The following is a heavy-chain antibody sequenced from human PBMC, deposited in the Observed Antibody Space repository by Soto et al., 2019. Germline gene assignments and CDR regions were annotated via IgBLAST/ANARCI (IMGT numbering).Heavy chain of an antibody. V-gene: IGHV3-7*05. CDR1: GFTFSSYW. J-gene: IGHJ4*02. CDR3: ARAKNDYRTSGKSFDN. D-gene: IGHD4-4*01. Sequence: GGSLRLSCAASGFTFSSYWMSWVRQAPGKGLEWVANIKQDGSEKYYVDSVKGRFTISRDNAKNSLYLQMNSLRAEDTAVYYCARAKNDYRTSGKSFDNWGQGTLVT. CDR2: IKQDGSEK.